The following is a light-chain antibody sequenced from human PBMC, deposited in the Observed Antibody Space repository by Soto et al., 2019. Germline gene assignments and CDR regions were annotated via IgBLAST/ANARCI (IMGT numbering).Light chain of an antibody. CDR3: QAWDSSTHYV. V-gene: IGLV3-1*01. CDR2: QDS. CDR1: KLGDKY. Sequence: SYELTQPPSVSVSPGQTASITCSGDKLGDKYACWYQQKPGQSPVLVIYQDSKRPLGIPERFSGSNSGNTATLTISGTQAMYEADYYCQAWDSSTHYVFGTGTKVTVL. J-gene: IGLJ1*01.